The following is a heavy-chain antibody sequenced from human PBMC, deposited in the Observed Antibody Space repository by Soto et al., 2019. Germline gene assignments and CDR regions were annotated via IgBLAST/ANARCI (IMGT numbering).Heavy chain of an antibody. J-gene: IGHJ4*02. CDR3: ARGMTPPGAPAWYYFDS. D-gene: IGHD2-8*02. Sequence: SETLSLTCTVSGASITGNFFWSWIRQPAGKGLEWIGRFSLSGTTNYNPSLRSRVTMSADVSKNQFSLRLTSVTAADTALYYCARGMTPPGAPAWYYFDSWGQGTLVTASS. CDR2: FSLSGTT. V-gene: IGHV4-4*07. CDR1: GASITGNFF.